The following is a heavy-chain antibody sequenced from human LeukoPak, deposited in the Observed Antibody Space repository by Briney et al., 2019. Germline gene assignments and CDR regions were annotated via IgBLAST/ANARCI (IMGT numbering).Heavy chain of an antibody. CDR2: IYPVDSDT. J-gene: IGHJ3*02. D-gene: IGHD6-19*01. V-gene: IGHV5-51*01. CDR1: GYSFTGYW. CDR3: ARHVISSAWKAFDI. Sequence: GESLKISCKGSGYSFTGYWIGWVRQMPGKGLEWMGIIYPVDSDTRYSPSFQGQVTISADKSFSTAHLQWSSLKASDTAMYYCARHVISSAWKAFDIWGQGTMVTVSS.